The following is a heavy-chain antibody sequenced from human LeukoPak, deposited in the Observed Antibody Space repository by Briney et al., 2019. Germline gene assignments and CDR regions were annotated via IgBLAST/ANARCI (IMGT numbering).Heavy chain of an antibody. CDR1: GFTFSSYA. Sequence: GASLRLSCAASGFTFSSYAMTWVRQAPGNGLEWVSAISGSGGGTYYADSVKGRLTISRDNSKNTLYLEMNSLRAEDTAVYYCAKDKGITGNIYDYWGQGTLVTVSS. D-gene: IGHD1-20*01. CDR2: ISGSGGGT. V-gene: IGHV3-23*01. CDR3: AKDKGITGNIYDY. J-gene: IGHJ4*02.